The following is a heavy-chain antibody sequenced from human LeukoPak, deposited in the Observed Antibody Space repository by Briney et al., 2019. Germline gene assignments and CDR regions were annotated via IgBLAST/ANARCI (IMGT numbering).Heavy chain of an antibody. CDR1: GGPLTSYY. CDR3: ARRGAMVRGPAYHFDH. V-gene: IGHV4-59*08. D-gene: IGHD3-10*01. J-gene: IGHJ4*02. Sequence: PSETLSLTCAVSGGPLTSYYWTWIRQPPGQGMEWIGFIYYRGSNKYNPSLESRVTISIDTSKNRFSLKLSSVTAADTAVYYCARRGAMVRGPAYHFDHWGQGVLVTVSS. CDR2: IYYRGSN.